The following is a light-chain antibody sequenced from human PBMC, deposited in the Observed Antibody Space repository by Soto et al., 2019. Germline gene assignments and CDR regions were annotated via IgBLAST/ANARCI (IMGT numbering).Light chain of an antibody. V-gene: IGLV2-14*01. CDR1: SSDVGGYTY. CDR3: SSYTSSSTLVYV. Sequence: QSALSQPASVSGSPGQSITISCTGTSSDVGGYTYVSWYQQHPGKAPKLMIYEVSNRPSGVSNRFSVSKSGNTASLTVSGLQAEDEADYYRSSYTSSSTLVYVFGTGTKGTVL. J-gene: IGLJ1*01. CDR2: EVS.